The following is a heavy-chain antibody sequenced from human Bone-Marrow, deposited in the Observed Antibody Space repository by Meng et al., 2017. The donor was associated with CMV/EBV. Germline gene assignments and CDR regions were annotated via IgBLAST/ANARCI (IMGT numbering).Heavy chain of an antibody. CDR1: DYTFTSYG. Sequence: ASVKVSCKASDYTFTSYGISWVRQAPGQGLEWMGWISAYNVNTEYSQKVQGRVTMTTDTSTNTAYMELRSLRSDDTAVYYCARVDIVVVPAALGGYYYYGMDVWAQGTTGT. V-gene: IGHV1-18*01. CDR3: ARVDIVVVPAALGGYYYYGMDV. CDR2: ISAYNVNT. J-gene: IGHJ6*02. D-gene: IGHD2-2*01.